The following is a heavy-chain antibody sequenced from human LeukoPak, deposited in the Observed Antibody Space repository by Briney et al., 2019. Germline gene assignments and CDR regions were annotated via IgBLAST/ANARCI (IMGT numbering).Heavy chain of an antibody. V-gene: IGHV3-15*01. J-gene: IGHJ4*02. D-gene: IGHD1-26*01. CDR1: GFXFSNAW. CDR3: TTDQVGPTLFDS. CDR2: IKSKTDGGTT. Sequence: GGSLRLSCAASGFXFSNAWLNWVRQAPGKGLEWVGLIKSKTDGGTTDYAAPVKGRFTISRDDSENTLYLQMNSLKAEDTAVYYCTTDQVGPTLFDSWGQGTLVTVSS.